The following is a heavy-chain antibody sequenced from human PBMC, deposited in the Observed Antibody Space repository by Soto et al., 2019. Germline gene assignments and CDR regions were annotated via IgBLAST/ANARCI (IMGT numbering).Heavy chain of an antibody. CDR1: GFTFDDYA. D-gene: IGHD6-19*01. Sequence: EVQLVESGGGLVQPGRSLRLSCAASGFTFDDYAMHWVRQAPGKGLEWVSGISWNSGSIGYADSVKGRFTISRDNAKNSLYLQMNSLRAEDTALYYCAKDRGIAVAADAFDIWGQGTMVTVSS. CDR2: ISWNSGSI. V-gene: IGHV3-9*01. CDR3: AKDRGIAVAADAFDI. J-gene: IGHJ3*02.